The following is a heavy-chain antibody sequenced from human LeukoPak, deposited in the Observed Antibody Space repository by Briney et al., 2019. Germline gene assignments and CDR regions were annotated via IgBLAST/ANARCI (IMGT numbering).Heavy chain of an antibody. J-gene: IGHJ3*02. CDR3: ARHLGCRSISCPYDGFDI. CDR2: IYYSGST. D-gene: IGHD2-2*01. V-gene: IGHV4-39*01. CDR1: GGSISSSTYY. Sequence: SETLSLTCTVSGGSISSSTYYWGWIRQPPGKGLEWIGSIYYSGSTYYNPSLQSRVTISVDTSKNQFSLKVSSVTAADTAVYYCARHLGCRSISCPYDGFDIWGQGTMVTVSS.